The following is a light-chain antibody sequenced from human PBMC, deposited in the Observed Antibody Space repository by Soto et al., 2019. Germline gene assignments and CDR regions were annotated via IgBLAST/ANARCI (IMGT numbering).Light chain of an antibody. CDR1: QSIRSH. V-gene: IGKV1-39*01. CDR3: QQSFITPLT. J-gene: IGKJ4*01. Sequence: DIQLTQSPSSLSASVGDRVTITCRTSQSIRSHLNWYQQKPGKAPKVLIYTTFTLQAGVPSRFSGSGSETVFTLTISSLQPEDFATYYCQQSFITPLTFGGGTKVDIK. CDR2: TTF.